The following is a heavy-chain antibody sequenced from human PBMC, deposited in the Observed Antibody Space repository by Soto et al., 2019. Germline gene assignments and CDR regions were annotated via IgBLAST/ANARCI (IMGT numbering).Heavy chain of an antibody. CDR1: GYTFTSYY. J-gene: IGHJ4*02. Sequence: QVQLVQSGAEVKKPGASVKVSCKASGYTFTSYYMQWVRQAPGQGLEWMGIINPSGGSTSYRQKFQGIIIXTWXXAXRTVCMELSRLRSENTAVYYCAGDMDTAMSPYYLAYWGQGTMVTVSS. CDR3: AGDMDTAMSPYYLAY. CDR2: INPSGGST. V-gene: IGHV1-46*01. D-gene: IGHD5-18*01.